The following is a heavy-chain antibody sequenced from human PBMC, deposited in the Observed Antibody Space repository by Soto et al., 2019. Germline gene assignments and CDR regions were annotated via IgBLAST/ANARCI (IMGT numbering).Heavy chain of an antibody. D-gene: IGHD2-2*01. J-gene: IGHJ5*02. CDR1: GYSFTSYW. CDR2: IYPGDSDT. Sequence: GESLKISCKGSGYSFTSYWIGWVRQMPGKGLEWMGIIYPGDSDTRYSPSFQGQVTISADKPISTAYLQWSSLKASDTAMYYCARQGCSSTSCYFNWFDPWGQGTLVTVSS. CDR3: ARQGCSSTSCYFNWFDP. V-gene: IGHV5-51*01.